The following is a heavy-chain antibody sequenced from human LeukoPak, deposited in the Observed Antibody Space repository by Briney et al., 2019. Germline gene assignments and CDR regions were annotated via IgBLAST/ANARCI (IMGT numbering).Heavy chain of an antibody. Sequence: SETPSLTCAVYGGSFSGYYWSWIRQPPGKGLEWIGEINHSGSTNYNPSLKSRVTISVDTSKNQFSPKLSSVTAADTAVYYCARRYYDSSGSIDYWGQGTLVTVSS. J-gene: IGHJ4*02. V-gene: IGHV4-34*01. CDR3: ARRYYDSSGSIDY. CDR2: INHSGST. D-gene: IGHD3-22*01. CDR1: GGSFSGYY.